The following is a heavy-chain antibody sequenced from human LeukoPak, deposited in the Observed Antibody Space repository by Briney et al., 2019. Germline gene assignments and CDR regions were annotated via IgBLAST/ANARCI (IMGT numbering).Heavy chain of an antibody. J-gene: IGHJ4*02. CDR2: ISSSGSTI. CDR1: GFTFSDYY. CDR3: ARAAFGSPYYYDSSGYYSFDY. V-gene: IGHV3-11*04. Sequence: KSGGSLRLSCAASGFTFSDYYMSWIRQAPGKGLEWVSYISSSGSTIYYADSVKGRFTISRDNAKNSLYLQMNSLRAEDTAVYYCARAAFGSPYYYDSSGYYSFDYWGQGTLVTVSS. D-gene: IGHD3-22*01.